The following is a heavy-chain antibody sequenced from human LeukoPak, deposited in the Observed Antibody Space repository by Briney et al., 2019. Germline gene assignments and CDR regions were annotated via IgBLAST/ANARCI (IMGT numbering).Heavy chain of an antibody. CDR1: GYTFTGYY. J-gene: IGHJ5*02. V-gene: IGHV1-2*02. Sequence: ASVKVSCKASGYTFTGYYMHWVRQAPGQGLEWMGWINPNSGGTNYAQKFQGRVTMTRDTSTSTVYMELSSLRSEDTAVYYCARDLMGMVRGVIWFDPWGQGTLVTVSS. CDR2: INPNSGGT. CDR3: ARDLMGMVRGVIWFDP. D-gene: IGHD3-10*01.